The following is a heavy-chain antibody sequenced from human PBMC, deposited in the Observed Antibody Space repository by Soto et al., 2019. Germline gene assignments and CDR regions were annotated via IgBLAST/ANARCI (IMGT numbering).Heavy chain of an antibody. Sequence: EVQLVESGGGLVKPGGSLRLSCAASGFTFSSYSMNWVRQAPGKGLEWVSSISSSSSYIYYADSVKGRFTISRDNAKKVMHLQMNSLRAEDAAVYYCARDVTSGGFDYWNPSGFAPWGQGTLVTVSS. CDR1: GFTFSSYS. V-gene: IGHV3-21*01. CDR3: ARDVTSGGFDYWNPSGFAP. J-gene: IGHJ5*02. D-gene: IGHD1-1*01. CDR2: ISSSSSYI.